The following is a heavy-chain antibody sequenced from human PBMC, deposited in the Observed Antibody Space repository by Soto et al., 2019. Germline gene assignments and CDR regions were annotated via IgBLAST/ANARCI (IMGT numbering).Heavy chain of an antibody. CDR1: GYTFTSYG. J-gene: IGHJ4*02. D-gene: IGHD4-17*01. CDR3: ARDSPYGDYVRRFDY. CDR2: ISAYNGNT. Sequence: ASVKVSCKASGYTFTSYGISWVRQAPGQGLEWMGWISAYNGNTNYAQKLQDRVTMTTDTSTSTAYMELRSLRSDDTAVYYCARDSPYGDYVRRFDYWGQGTLVTVSS. V-gene: IGHV1-18*01.